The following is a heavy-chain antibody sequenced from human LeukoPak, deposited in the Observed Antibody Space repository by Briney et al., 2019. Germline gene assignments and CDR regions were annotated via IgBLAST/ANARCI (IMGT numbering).Heavy chain of an antibody. D-gene: IGHD1-26*01. CDR1: GGSFSGYY. CDR3: ARDVWSALGV. V-gene: IGHV4-34*01. CDR2: INHSGST. J-gene: IGHJ4*02. Sequence: PSETLSLTCAVYGGSFSGYYWSWIRQPPGKGLEWIGEINHSGSTNYNPSLKSRVTISVDTSKNQFSLKLSSVTAADTAVYYCARDVWSALGVWGQGTLVTVSS.